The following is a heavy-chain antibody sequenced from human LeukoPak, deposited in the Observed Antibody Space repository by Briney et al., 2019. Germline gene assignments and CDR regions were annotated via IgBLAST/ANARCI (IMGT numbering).Heavy chain of an antibody. CDR1: GGSISSSSYY. J-gene: IGHJ4*02. Sequence: SETLSLTCTVSGGSISSSSYYWGWIRQPPGKGLEWIGSIYYSGSTYYNPSLKSRVTISVDTSKNQFSLKRSSVTAADTAIYYCARYQTGTMFAVWGQGTLVTVSS. CDR3: ARYQTGTMFAV. CDR2: IYYSGST. D-gene: IGHD1/OR15-1a*01. V-gene: IGHV4-39*07.